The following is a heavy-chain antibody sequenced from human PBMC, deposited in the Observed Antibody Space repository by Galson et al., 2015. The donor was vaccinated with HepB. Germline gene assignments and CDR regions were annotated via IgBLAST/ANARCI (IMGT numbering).Heavy chain of an antibody. Sequence: SVKVSCKVSGYTLTELSMHWVRQAPGKGLEWMGGFDPEDGETIYAQKFQGRVTMTEDTSTDTAYMELSSLRSEDTAVYYCATEGYDSSGYLSKGADYWGQGTLVTVSS. V-gene: IGHV1-24*01. CDR1: GYTLTELS. CDR3: ATEGYDSSGYLSKGADY. CDR2: FDPEDGET. D-gene: IGHD3-22*01. J-gene: IGHJ4*02.